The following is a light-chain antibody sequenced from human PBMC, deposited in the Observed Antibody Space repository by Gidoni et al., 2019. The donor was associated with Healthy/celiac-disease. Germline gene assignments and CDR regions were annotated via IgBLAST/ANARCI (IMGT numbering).Light chain of an antibody. CDR1: QNLLHSNGYNY. CDR2: LGS. CDR3: MQALQTPCT. V-gene: IGKV2-28*01. J-gene: IGKJ2*02. Sequence: DIVMTQSPLSLPVTPGEPASISCRSSQNLLHSNGYNYLDWYLQKPGQSPQLLIYLGSNRASGVPDRFSGSGSGTDFTLKISRVEAEDVGVYYCMQALQTPCTFGQXTKLEIK.